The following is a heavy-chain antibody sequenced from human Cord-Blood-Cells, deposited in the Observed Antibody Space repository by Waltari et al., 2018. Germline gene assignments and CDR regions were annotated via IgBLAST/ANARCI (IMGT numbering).Heavy chain of an antibody. CDR1: EYTFTRHD. CDR2: MNPNSGNT. Sequence: QVPLGQSVAEVKKPGASVTVSCKASEYTFTRHDINWVRQATGQGLEWMGSMNPNSGNTGNAKKFQGRVTITRNTSISTAYMELSSLRSEDTAVYYCARVGYSSSWYAFDIWGQGTMVTVSS. D-gene: IGHD6-13*01. CDR3: ARVGYSSSWYAFDI. J-gene: IGHJ3*02. V-gene: IGHV1-8*03.